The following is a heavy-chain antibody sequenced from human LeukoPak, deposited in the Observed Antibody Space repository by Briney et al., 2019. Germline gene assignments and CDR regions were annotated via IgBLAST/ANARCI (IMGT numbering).Heavy chain of an antibody. J-gene: IGHJ3*02. CDR3: ARGDKYSSGWYSLSVAFDI. CDR2: INHSGST. CDR1: GGSFGGYY. Sequence: SETLSLTCAVYGGSFGGYYWSWIRQPPGKGLEWIGEINHSGSTNYNPSLKSRVTISVDTSKNQFSLKLSSVTAADTAVYYCARGDKYSSGWYSLSVAFDIWGQGTMVTVSS. D-gene: IGHD6-19*01. V-gene: IGHV4-34*01.